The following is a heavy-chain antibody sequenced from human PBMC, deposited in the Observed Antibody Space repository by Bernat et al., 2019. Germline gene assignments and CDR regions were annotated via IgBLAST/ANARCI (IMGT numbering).Heavy chain of an antibody. J-gene: IGHJ6*03. CDR3: AKDESGYYYYYMDV. V-gene: IGHV3-23*01. CDR2: ISGSGGST. CDR1: GFTFSSYA. Sequence: ELQLLESGGGLLQPGGSLRLSCAASGFTFSSYAMSWVRQAPGKGLEWVSAISGSGGSTYYADSVKGRFTISRDNSKNTLYLQMNSLRAEDTAVYYCAKDESGYYYYYMDVWGKGTTVTVSS.